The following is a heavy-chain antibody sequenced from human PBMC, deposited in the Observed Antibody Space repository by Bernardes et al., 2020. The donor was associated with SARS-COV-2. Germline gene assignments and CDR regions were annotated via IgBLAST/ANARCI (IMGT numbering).Heavy chain of an antibody. J-gene: IGHJ4*02. CDR1: GYSLTELP. CDR3: AGRITLFGVITGFFDR. D-gene: IGHD3-3*01. Sequence: ASMKVSCKVSGYSLTELPIHWVRQAPGKGLEWMGGFDSEDGQTIYAQKFQGRVTMIEDTSTDTAYMELNSLRSEDTAVYFCAGRITLFGVITGFFDRWGQGTLVTVSS. CDR2: FDSEDGQT. V-gene: IGHV1-24*01.